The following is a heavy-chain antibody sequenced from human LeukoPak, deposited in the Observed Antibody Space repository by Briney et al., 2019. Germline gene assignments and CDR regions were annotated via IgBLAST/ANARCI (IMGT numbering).Heavy chain of an antibody. CDR2: MNPNGGGT. D-gene: IGHD2-2*01. J-gene: IGHJ4*02. CDR3: ARGAYCSSTSCQPNEDY. CDR1: GYTFTGYF. Sequence: ASVKVSCKASGYTFTGYFMHWVRQAPGQGLEWMGWMNPNGGGTNYAQKFQGRVTMTRDTSISTAYMELTRLKSDDTAVFYCARGAYCSSTSCQPNEDYWGQGTLVTVSS. V-gene: IGHV1-2*02.